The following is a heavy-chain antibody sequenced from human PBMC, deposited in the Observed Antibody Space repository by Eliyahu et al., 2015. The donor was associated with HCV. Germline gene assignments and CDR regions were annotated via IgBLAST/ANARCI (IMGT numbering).Heavy chain of an antibody. J-gene: IGHJ2*01. CDR3: ARDGGGYSYGLARFDL. CDR1: GGSISSYY. D-gene: IGHD5-18*01. CDR2: IYYSGST. Sequence: QVQLQESGPGLVKPSETLSLTCTVSGGSISSYYWSWIRQPPGKGLEWIGYIYYSGSTNYNPSLKSRVTISVDTSKNQFSLKLSSVTAADTAVYYCARDGGGYSYGLARFDLWGRGTLVTVSS. V-gene: IGHV4-59*01.